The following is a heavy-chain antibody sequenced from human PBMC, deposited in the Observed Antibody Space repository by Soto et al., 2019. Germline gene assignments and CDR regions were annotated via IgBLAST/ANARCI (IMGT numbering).Heavy chain of an antibody. D-gene: IGHD1-1*01. CDR1: GYTFTSYG. Sequence: ASVKVSCKASGYTFTSYGISWVRQAPGQGLEWMGWISAYHGNANYAQKLQGRVTMTTDTSTGTAYMELSSLRSDDTAVYYCARGTSTVTSDYWGQGTLVTVAS. CDR3: ARGTSTVTSDY. V-gene: IGHV1-18*01. J-gene: IGHJ4*02. CDR2: ISAYHGNA.